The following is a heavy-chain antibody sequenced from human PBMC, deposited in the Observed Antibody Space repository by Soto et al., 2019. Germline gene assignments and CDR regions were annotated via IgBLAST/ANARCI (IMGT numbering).Heavy chain of an antibody. J-gene: IGHJ4*02. CDR2: ISGGGDTT. CDR1: GFTFNNYA. CDR3: AKGRGGSGSLTPRVDF. Sequence: EVQLLESGGGLVQPGGFLRLSCAASGFTFNNYAMTWVRQAPGKGLEWVSAISGGGDTTYYADSVKGRFTVSRDGSKNTLYLQMSSLRAEDTALYYCAKGRGGSGSLTPRVDFWGQGTLVTVSS. V-gene: IGHV3-23*01. D-gene: IGHD3-10*01.